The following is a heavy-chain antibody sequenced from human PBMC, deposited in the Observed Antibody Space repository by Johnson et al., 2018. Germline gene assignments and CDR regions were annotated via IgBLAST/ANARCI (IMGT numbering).Heavy chain of an antibody. V-gene: IGHV3-49*03. J-gene: IGHJ6*03. CDR1: GFTFGDYA. Sequence: EERLVEAGGGLVQPGRSLRLSCTASGFTFGDYAMRWFRQAQGKGLEGLGFIRSKGYGGTTEYAASGKGSFRIPRDDSKSIGYLQMNSLKTEDTSVYYCAKENERGYSSSWYWKYYMDVWGKGTTVTVSS. CDR3: AKENERGYSSSWYWKYYMDV. CDR2: IRSKGYGGTT. D-gene: IGHD6-13*01.